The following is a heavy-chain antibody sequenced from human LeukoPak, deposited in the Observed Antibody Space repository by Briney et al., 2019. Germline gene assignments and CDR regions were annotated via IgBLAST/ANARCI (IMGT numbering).Heavy chain of an antibody. V-gene: IGHV1-8*02. D-gene: IGHD2-21*02. Sequence: GASVKVSCKASGYTFTSYDINWVRQATGQGLEWMGWMNPNSGNTGYAQKFQGRVTMTRDTSTSTVYVELSSLRSEDTAVYYCARDDGGDGGSAGGGDDYWGQGTLVTVSS. CDR2: MNPNSGNT. CDR3: ARDDGGDGGSAGGGDDY. J-gene: IGHJ4*02. CDR1: GYTFTSYD.